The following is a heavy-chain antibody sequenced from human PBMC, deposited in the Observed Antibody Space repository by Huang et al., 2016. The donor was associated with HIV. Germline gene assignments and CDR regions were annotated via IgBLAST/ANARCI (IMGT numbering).Heavy chain of an antibody. Sequence: QVQLVESGGGVVRPGRSLRLSCAASSFTFRKFAMHWVRQAPGKGLEWRAVISYDGSSKHYADSVTGRLTISRDNSNNTLYLQMNSLTVEDTAVYYCTKGHYYDTNGYVAFDIWGQGTMVTVSS. CDR2: ISYDGSSK. CDR1: SFTFRKFA. D-gene: IGHD3-22*01. CDR3: TKGHYYDTNGYVAFDI. J-gene: IGHJ3*02. V-gene: IGHV3-30*18.